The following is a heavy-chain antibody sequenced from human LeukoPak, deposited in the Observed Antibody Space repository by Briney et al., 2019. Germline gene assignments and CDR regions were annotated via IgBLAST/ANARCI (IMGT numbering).Heavy chain of an antibody. Sequence: ASVKVSFKASVYTFTGYYMHWVRQGPAQGPEWMGWMNPNSGGTNYAQKFQGRVTMTRDTSISTAYMEMSRLRSDDTAVYYCARGGSGYSSGWYEDYGMDVWGQGTTVTVSS. D-gene: IGHD6-19*01. CDR3: ARGGSGYSSGWYEDYGMDV. CDR1: VYTFTGYY. V-gene: IGHV1-2*02. CDR2: MNPNSGGT. J-gene: IGHJ6*02.